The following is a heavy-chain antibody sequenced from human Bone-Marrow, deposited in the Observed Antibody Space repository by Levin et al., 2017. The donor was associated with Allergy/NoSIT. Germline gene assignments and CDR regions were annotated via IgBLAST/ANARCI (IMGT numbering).Heavy chain of an antibody. D-gene: IGHD2-15*01. J-gene: IGHJ4*02. CDR2: INHSGST. CDR3: ASSLVAAPRSFLY. CDR1: GGSFSGYY. V-gene: IGHV4-34*01. Sequence: SQTLSLTCAVYGGSFSGYYWSWIRQPPGKGLESIGEINHSGSTNYNPSLKSRVTISVDTSKNQFSLKLSSVTAADTAVYYCASSLVAAPRSFLYWGQGTLVTVSS.